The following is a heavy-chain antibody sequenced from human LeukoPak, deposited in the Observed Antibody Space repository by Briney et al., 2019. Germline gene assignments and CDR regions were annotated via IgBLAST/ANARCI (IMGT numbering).Heavy chain of an antibody. J-gene: IGHJ6*02. CDR1: GFTFSSSA. CDR2: ISSSGSTI. D-gene: IGHD3-10*01. Sequence: PGGSLRLSCAASGFTFSSSAMSWVRQAPGKGLEWVSYISSSGSTIYYADSVKGRFTISRDNAKNSLYLQMNSLRAEDTAVYYCARDVLSTLWFGELLPQRYYYYGMDVWGQGTTVTVSS. V-gene: IGHV3-48*01. CDR3: ARDVLSTLWFGELLPQRYYYYGMDV.